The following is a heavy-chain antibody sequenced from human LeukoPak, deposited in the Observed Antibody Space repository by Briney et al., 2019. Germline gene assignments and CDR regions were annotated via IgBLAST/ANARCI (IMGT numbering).Heavy chain of an antibody. CDR1: RLTFSSYA. CDR2: ISGSGGNT. V-gene: IGHV3-23*01. J-gene: IGHJ4*02. D-gene: IGHD6-13*01. CDR3: AKDLRIAAAGLDY. Sequence: GGSLRLSCAASRLTFSSYAMNWVRQAPGKGLEWVSAISGSGGNTYYADSVKGRFTISRDNSKNTMDLQMNSLRAEDTAVYYCAKDLRIAAAGLDYWGQGTLVTVSS.